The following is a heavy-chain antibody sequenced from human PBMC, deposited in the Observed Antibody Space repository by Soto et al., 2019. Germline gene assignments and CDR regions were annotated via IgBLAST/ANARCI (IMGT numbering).Heavy chain of an antibody. CDR3: ARDGYNSWPIYYYYGMDV. Sequence: GGSLRLSCAASGFTFSSYWMHWVRQAPGKGLVWVSRINSDGSSTSYADSVKGRFTISRDNAKNTLYLQMNSLRAEDTAVYYCARDGYNSWPIYYYYGMDVWGQGTTVTVSS. J-gene: IGHJ6*02. CDR2: INSDGSST. V-gene: IGHV3-74*01. CDR1: GFTFSSYW. D-gene: IGHD5-12*01.